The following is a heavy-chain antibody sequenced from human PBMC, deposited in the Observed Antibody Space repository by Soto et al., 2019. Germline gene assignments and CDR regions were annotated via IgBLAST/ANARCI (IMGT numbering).Heavy chain of an antibody. CDR3: ASSSAYYYDSSGYSDY. CDR1: GYTFTSYG. Sequence: VASVKVSCKASGYTFTSYGISWVRQAPGQGLEWMGWISAYNGNTNYAQKLQGRVTMTTDTSTSTAYMELRSLRSDDTAVYYCASSSAYYYDSSGYSDYWGQGTLVTVSS. CDR2: ISAYNGNT. J-gene: IGHJ4*02. D-gene: IGHD3-22*01. V-gene: IGHV1-18*01.